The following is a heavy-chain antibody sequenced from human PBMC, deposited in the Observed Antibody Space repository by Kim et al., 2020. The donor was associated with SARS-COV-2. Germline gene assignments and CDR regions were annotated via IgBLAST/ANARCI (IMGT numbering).Heavy chain of an antibody. D-gene: IGHD3-10*01. Sequence: GAGTYYADSVRGRFTISRDNSKNTRSLQMNSLRAEDTALYYCVPGTSADWGQGTLVTVSS. CDR2: GAGT. CDR3: VPGTSAD. V-gene: IGHV3-23*01. J-gene: IGHJ4*02.